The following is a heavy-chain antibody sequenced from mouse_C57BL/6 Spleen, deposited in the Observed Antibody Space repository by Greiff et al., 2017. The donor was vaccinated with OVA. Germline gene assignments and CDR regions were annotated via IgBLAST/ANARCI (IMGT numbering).Heavy chain of an antibody. D-gene: IGHD2-3*01. V-gene: IGHV1-19*01. CDR1: GYTFTDYY. CDR3: ARLRYEGYFDY. CDR2: INPYNGGT. Sequence: VQLKQSGPVLVKPGASVKMSCKASGYTFTDYYMNWVKQSHGKSLEWIGVINPYNGGTSYNQKFKGKATLTVDKSSSTAYMELNSLTSEDSAVYYCARLRYEGYFDYWGQGTTLTVSS. J-gene: IGHJ2*01.